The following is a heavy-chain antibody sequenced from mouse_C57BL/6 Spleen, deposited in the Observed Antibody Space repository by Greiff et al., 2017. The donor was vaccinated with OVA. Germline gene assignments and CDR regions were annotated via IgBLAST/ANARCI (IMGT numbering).Heavy chain of an antibody. V-gene: IGHV1-50*01. D-gene: IGHD1-1*01. CDR2: IDPSDSYT. J-gene: IGHJ1*03. CDR1: GYTFTSYW. Sequence: QVQLKQPGAELVKPGASVKLSCKASGYTFTSYWMQWVKQRPGQGLEWIGEIDPSDSYTNYNQKFKGKATLTVDTSSSTAYMQLSSLTSEDSAVYYCARQRGSSFRYFDVWGTGTTVTVSS. CDR3: ARQRGSSFRYFDV.